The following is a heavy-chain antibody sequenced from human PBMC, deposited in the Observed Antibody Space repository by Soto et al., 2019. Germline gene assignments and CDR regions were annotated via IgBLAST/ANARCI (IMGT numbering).Heavy chain of an antibody. CDR1: GFTFSDHY. CDR2: TKHKAESYTT. D-gene: IGHD3-3*01. J-gene: IGHJ4*02. Sequence: EVQLVESGGGLVQPGGSLRLSCAVSGFTFSDHYMDWVRQVPGKGLEWVGRTKHKAESYTTEYAASVKGRFIISRDDSWNSLYLHMNGLNAEDTAVYYCARSGGPYDPIDWWGQGTLVTVSS. V-gene: IGHV3-72*01. CDR3: ARSGGPYDPIDW.